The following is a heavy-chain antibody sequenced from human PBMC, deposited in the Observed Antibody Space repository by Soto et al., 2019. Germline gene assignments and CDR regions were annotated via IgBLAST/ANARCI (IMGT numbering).Heavy chain of an antibody. Sequence: ASVKVSCKVSGYTLTELSMHWVRQAPGKGLEWMGGFDPEDGETIYAQKFQGRVTMTEDTSTDTAYMELSSLRSEDTAVYYCATLDDSSSYYLSRLYYFDYWGQGTLVTAPQ. D-gene: IGHD3-22*01. CDR2: FDPEDGET. CDR1: GYTLTELS. J-gene: IGHJ4*02. V-gene: IGHV1-24*01. CDR3: ATLDDSSSYYLSRLYYFDY.